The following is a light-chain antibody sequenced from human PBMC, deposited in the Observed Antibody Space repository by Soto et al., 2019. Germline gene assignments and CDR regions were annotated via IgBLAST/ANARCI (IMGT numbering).Light chain of an antibody. CDR3: QQDDCVWLT. CDR1: QGISSY. Sequence: EIQMTQSPASLSASTGDRVTITCRASQGISSYLAWYQQKPGKAPKLLIYAASTLPTGVASRFSGSGSGTDFTLTISRLQPDYFVSYYCQQDDCVWLTFGGGTKVDIK. J-gene: IGKJ4*01. V-gene: IGKV1-9*01. CDR2: AAS.